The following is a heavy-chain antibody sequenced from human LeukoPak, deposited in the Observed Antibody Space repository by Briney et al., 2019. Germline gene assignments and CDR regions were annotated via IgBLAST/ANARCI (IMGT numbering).Heavy chain of an antibody. CDR1: GGSISSYH. D-gene: IGHD1-14*01. CDR3: ARQNQKRGMDV. J-gene: IGHJ6*02. Sequence: SETLSLTCTVSGGSISSYHWSWIRQPPGKGLEWIGHIYYSGSTNYNPSLKSRVTISVDTSKNQFSLKLSSVTAADTAVYYCARQNQKRGMDVWGQGTTVTVSS. V-gene: IGHV4-59*08. CDR2: IYYSGST.